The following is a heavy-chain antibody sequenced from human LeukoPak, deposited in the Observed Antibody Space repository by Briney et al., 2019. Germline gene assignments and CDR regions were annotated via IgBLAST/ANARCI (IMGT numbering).Heavy chain of an antibody. V-gene: IGHV3-7*01. CDR3: ATDGYNSARDN. J-gene: IGHJ4*02. CDR2: TNPDGSQK. Sequence: SGGSLRLSCAASGFSFNKYSMSWVRQAPGKGLEWVANTNPDGSQKYYVDSVRGRFTISRDNAKNLLFLQMSNLRAEDAALYYCATDGYNSARDNWGQGTLVTVSS. CDR1: GFSFNKYS. D-gene: IGHD5-18*01.